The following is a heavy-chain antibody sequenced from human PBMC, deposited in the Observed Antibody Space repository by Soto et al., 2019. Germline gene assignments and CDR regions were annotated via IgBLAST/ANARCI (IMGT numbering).Heavy chain of an antibody. CDR2: INHSGST. J-gene: IGHJ4*02. CDR3: ARGYIVVTTSTGFFDY. V-gene: IGHV4-34*01. D-gene: IGHD5-12*01. Sequence: PSETLSLTCAISGMSFIFYYWGLIRPPPGKGLEWIGEINHSGSTNYNPSLKSRVTISVDTSKNQFSMKLSSVTAADTAVYYCARGYIVVTTSTGFFDYWGQRTLAT. CDR1: GMSFIFYY.